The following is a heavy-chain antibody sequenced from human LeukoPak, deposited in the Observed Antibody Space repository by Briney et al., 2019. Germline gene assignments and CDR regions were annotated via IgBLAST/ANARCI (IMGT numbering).Heavy chain of an antibody. CDR1: GDAISGYY. J-gene: IGHJ6*03. CDR2: IYYIGST. V-gene: IGHV4-59*01. Sequence: SETLSLTCTVSGDAISGYYWSWVRQPPGKGLECSGYIYYIGSTNYNTSLTSRVTISVGTSRNQFSLKLSSVTAADTAVYYCARGRLGSNWGDYMDVWGKGTTVTVSS. CDR3: ARGRLGSNWGDYMDV. D-gene: IGHD3-16*01.